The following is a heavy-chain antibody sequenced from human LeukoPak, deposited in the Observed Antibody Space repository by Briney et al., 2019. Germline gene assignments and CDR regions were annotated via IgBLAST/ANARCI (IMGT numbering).Heavy chain of an antibody. J-gene: IGHJ4*02. V-gene: IGHV1-69*05. Sequence: GASVKVSCKASGGTFSSYAISWVRQAPGQGLEWMGRIIPIFGTANYAQKFQGRVTITTDESTSTAYMELSSLRSEDTAVYYCARATWGGYCTNGVCYDYWGQGNLVTVSS. CDR3: ARATWGGYCTNGVCYDY. CDR1: GGTFSSYA. CDR2: IIPIFGTA. D-gene: IGHD2-8*01.